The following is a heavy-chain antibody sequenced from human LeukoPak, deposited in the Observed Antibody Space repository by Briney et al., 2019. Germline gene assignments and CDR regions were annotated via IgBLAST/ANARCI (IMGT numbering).Heavy chain of an antibody. CDR3: ARVPPVAGTWGRPLDY. CDR1: GGTFSDYS. D-gene: IGHD6-19*01. V-gene: IGHV1-2*02. Sequence: ASVKVSCKAPGGTFSDYSISWVRQAPGQGLECMGWINANTGATNYAQKFQGRVTMTRDTSISTAYMELSRLTSDDTAVYYCARVPPVAGTWGRPLDYWGQGTLVTVSS. CDR2: INANTGAT. J-gene: IGHJ4*02.